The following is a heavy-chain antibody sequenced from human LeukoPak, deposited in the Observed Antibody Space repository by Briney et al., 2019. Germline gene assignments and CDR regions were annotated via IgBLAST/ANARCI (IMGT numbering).Heavy chain of an antibody. V-gene: IGHV3-11*04. D-gene: IGHD5-18*01. CDR1: GFTFSDYS. CDR2: ISSSGGTI. CDR3: ARAWIPTYFDY. J-gene: IGHJ4*02. Sequence: GGSLRLSCAASGFTFSDYSMSWIRQAPGKGLEWVSYISSSGGTIYYADSVKGRFIISRDNAKNSLYLQMNSLRAEDTAVYYCARAWIPTYFDYWGQGTLVTVSS.